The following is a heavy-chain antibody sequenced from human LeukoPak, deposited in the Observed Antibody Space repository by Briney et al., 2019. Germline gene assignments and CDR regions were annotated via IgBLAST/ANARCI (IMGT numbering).Heavy chain of an antibody. J-gene: IGHJ1*01. CDR3: ARVNIVRMGCARRQAEYFQH. D-gene: IGHD2-8*01. CDR1: GGSFCGYY. Sequence: SETLSFTCAVYGGSFCGYYWGWIRQPPGKGLEWIGEINHSGSTNYNPSLKSRVTISVDTSKNQFSLKLSSVTAADTAVYYCARVNIVRMGCARRQAEYFQHWGQGTLVTVSS. CDR2: INHSGST. V-gene: IGHV4-34*01.